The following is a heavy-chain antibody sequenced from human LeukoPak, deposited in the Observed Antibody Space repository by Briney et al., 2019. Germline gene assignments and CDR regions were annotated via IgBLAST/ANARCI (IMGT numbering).Heavy chain of an antibody. CDR3: ARHYGDYAFDY. CDR2: IHYSGST. CDR1: GGSLITYY. J-gene: IGHJ4*02. D-gene: IGHD4-17*01. V-gene: IGHV4-59*08. Sequence: SETLSLTCTVSGGSLITYYWSWIRQPPGKGLEWIGYIHYSGSTNYNPSLTSRLIISVDTSKNQFSLKMRSVTAADTAVYFCARHYGDYAFDYWGQGNPVTVSS.